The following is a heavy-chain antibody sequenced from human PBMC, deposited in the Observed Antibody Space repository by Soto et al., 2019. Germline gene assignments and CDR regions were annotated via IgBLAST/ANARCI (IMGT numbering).Heavy chain of an antibody. CDR2: MNPNSGNT. Sequence: GASVKVSCKASGYTFTSYDINWVRQATGQGLEWMGWMNPNSGNTGYAQKFQGRVTMTRNTSISTAYMELSSLRSEDTALYYCARVSDCSGGSCYIDAFDIWGQGTMVTVSS. D-gene: IGHD2-15*01. CDR3: ARVSDCSGGSCYIDAFDI. J-gene: IGHJ3*02. V-gene: IGHV1-8*01. CDR1: GYTFTSYD.